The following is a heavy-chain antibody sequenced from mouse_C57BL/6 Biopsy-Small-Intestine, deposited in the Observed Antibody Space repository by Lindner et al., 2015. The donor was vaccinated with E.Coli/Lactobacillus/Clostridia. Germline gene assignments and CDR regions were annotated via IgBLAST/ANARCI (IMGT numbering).Heavy chain of an antibody. CDR1: GYTFTDYF. CDR2: VNPDSGAT. V-gene: IGHV14-4*02. CDR3: TRGRGLGSTESRLVSY. Sequence: SVKVSCKASGYTFTDYFLHWVRQAPGQGLEWMGWVNPDSGATDYAQNFLGRVTMTRDTSINTAYVELTSLTSDDTAFYYCTRGRGLGSTESRLVSYWGQGTLVTVSS. J-gene: IGHJ4*01. D-gene: IGHD4-1*01.